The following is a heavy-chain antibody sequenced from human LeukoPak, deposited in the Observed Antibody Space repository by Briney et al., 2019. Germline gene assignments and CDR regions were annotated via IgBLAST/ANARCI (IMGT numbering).Heavy chain of an antibody. CDR3: ASASMVRGVIDAFDI. Sequence: AAVKVSCKASGYTFTGYYMHWVRQAPGQGREWMGWINPNSGGTNYAQKFPGRVTMTRDTSISTAYMELRRLRSDDTAVYYCASASMVRGVIDAFDIWGQGTMVTVSS. D-gene: IGHD3-10*01. V-gene: IGHV1-2*02. J-gene: IGHJ3*02. CDR1: GYTFTGYY. CDR2: INPNSGGT.